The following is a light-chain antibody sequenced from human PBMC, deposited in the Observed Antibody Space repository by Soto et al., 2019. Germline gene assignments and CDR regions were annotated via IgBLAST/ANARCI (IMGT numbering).Light chain of an antibody. CDR3: KQRSNWPPIT. J-gene: IGKJ5*01. CDR2: DAS. Sequence: EIVLTQSPATLSLSPGERATLSCRASQSVSSYLAWYQQKPGQAPRLLIYDASNRATGIPARFSGSGSGTDFTLTINSLEHEDFAVYYCKQRSNWPPITFGQGTRLEIK. V-gene: IGKV3-11*01. CDR1: QSVSSY.